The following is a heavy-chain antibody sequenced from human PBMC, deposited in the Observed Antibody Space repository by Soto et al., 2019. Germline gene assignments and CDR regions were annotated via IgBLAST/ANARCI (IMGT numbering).Heavy chain of an antibody. CDR3: ARGGHVVVVTAALDF. V-gene: IGHV1-46*01. D-gene: IGHD2-21*02. CDR2: VNPSGGHT. CDR1: GDTFTDYY. Sequence: QVQLVQSGAEVKKPGASVKVSCKASGDTFTDYYIHSVRQAPGQGLEWMGTVNPSGGHTTYAQHFLGRMTMTMDTSTSTLYMELTSLTSEDTAVYYCARGGHVVVVTAALDFWGQGTLVTVSS. J-gene: IGHJ4*02.